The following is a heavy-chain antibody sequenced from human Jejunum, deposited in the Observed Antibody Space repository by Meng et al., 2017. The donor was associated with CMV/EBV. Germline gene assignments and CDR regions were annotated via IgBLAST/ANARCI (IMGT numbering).Heavy chain of an antibody. CDR2: ICTRDNT. D-gene: IGHD2/OR15-2a*01. CDR1: GGSINNHH. Sequence: HLPGPGPGLSKPPQPRLPTSPGSGGSINNHHWSWIRPSPGKGLEWIGRICTRDNTNYHPSLKGRVTMSLDPSKNQFSLNLDSVTAADTAVYCCARGQGEYTGEGFDYWGQETLVTVSS. J-gene: IGHJ4*02. CDR3: ARGQGEYTGEGFDY. V-gene: IGHV4-4*07.